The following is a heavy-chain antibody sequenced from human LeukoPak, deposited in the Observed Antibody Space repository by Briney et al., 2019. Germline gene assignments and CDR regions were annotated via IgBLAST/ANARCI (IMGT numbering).Heavy chain of an antibody. CDR2: IRSKTEGGST. Sequence: GGSLTPSCAVSGFTFTNASLGCVRQAPGKGLEWVGRIRSKTEGGSTDYAGSVKGRFTISRDDSKNTLYLQMNSLKSEDTAVYHCSTHSYRSGSQAWG. CDR1: GFTFTNAS. CDR3: STHSYRSGSQA. D-gene: IGHD2-15*01. V-gene: IGHV3-15*01. J-gene: IGHJ5*01.